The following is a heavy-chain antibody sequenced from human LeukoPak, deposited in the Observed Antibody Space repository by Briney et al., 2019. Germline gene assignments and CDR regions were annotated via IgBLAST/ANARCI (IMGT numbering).Heavy chain of an antibody. CDR3: ARSIIGTRSKFDY. J-gene: IGHJ4*02. V-gene: IGHV4-59*08. CDR1: GGSISSYY. Sequence: SQTLSLTCTVSGGSISSYYWSWIRQPPGKGLEWIGYVYYSGSTNYNPSLKSRVTISVDTSKNHFSLKLSSVTAADTAVYSCARSIIGTRSKFDYWGQGTLVTVSS. D-gene: IGHD1-20*01. CDR2: VYYSGST.